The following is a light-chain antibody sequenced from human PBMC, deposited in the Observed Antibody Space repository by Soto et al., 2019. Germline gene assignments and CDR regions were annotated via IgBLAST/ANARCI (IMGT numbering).Light chain of an antibody. Sequence: EIVLTQSPGTLSLSPGERATLSCRASQSVTSSYFAWYQQKPGQAPRLLIYGASRRAPGVPDRFSGSGSGTDFTLTISRQEPEDFAVYYCQQYDGSSWTFGQGTKVEIK. J-gene: IGKJ1*01. V-gene: IGKV3-20*01. CDR2: GAS. CDR3: QQYDGSSWT. CDR1: QSVTSSY.